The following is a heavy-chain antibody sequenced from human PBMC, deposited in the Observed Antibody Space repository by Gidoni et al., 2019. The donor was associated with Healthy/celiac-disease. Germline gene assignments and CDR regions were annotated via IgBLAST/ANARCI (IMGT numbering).Heavy chain of an antibody. J-gene: IGHJ3*02. Sequence: EVQLVESAGGLVQPGGSLRLSCAASGFTFGYHHMAWVRQAPGKGLEWVGRIRNNANSYTTEYAASVKGRFTISRDDSKNSLYLKMNSLKTEDTAVYYCARDLGSYSSGWYDIWGQGTMVTVSS. V-gene: IGHV3-72*01. D-gene: IGHD6-19*01. CDR3: ARDLGSYSSGWYDI. CDR2: IRNNANSYTT. CDR1: GFTFGYHH.